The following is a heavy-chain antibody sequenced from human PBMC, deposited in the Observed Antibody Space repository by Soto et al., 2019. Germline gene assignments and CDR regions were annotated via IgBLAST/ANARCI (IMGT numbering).Heavy chain of an antibody. Sequence: SATLSLTCTVSGGSLSTYYWSWIRQSPGKGLEWIGYVHYSGRTNYNPSLSSRVNISVDTSKTQFSLKLSSVTAADNAMYYCARGPNMIVGSYYYYYGMDVWGQGTTVTVSS. J-gene: IGHJ6*02. CDR2: VHYSGRT. V-gene: IGHV4-59*01. CDR3: ARGPNMIVGSYYYYYGMDV. CDR1: GGSLSTYY. D-gene: IGHD3-22*01.